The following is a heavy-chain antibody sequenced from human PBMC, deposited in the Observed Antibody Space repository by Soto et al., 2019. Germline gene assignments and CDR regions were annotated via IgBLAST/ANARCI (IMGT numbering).Heavy chain of an antibody. J-gene: IGHJ6*03. V-gene: IGHV4-39*01. CDR2: IYYSGST. D-gene: IGHD3-10*01. Sequence: PSETLSLTCTVSGGSISSSSYYWGWIRQPPGKGLEWIGSIYYSGSTYYNPSLKSRVTISVDTSKNQFSLKLSSVTAADTAVYYCARPRRLYYYYGSGSPSRYYYYMDVWGKGTKVTVSS. CDR1: GGSISSSSYY. CDR3: ARPRRLYYYYGSGSPSRYYYYMDV.